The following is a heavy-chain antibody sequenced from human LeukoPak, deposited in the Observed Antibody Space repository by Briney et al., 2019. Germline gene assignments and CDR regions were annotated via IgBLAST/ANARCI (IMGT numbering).Heavy chain of an antibody. Sequence: GGSLRLSCAASGFTFSSYSMNWVHQAPGKGLEWVSYISSSSSTIYYADSVKGRFTISRDNAKNSLYLQMNSLRAEDTAVYYCARDAPYYYDSRYFDYWGQGTLVTVSS. J-gene: IGHJ4*02. D-gene: IGHD3-22*01. CDR1: GFTFSSYS. CDR2: ISSSSSTI. CDR3: ARDAPYYYDSRYFDY. V-gene: IGHV3-48*01.